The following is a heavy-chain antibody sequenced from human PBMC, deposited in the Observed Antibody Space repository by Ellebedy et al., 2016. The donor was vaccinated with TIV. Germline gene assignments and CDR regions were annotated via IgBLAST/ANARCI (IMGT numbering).Heavy chain of an antibody. J-gene: IGHJ5*02. CDR3: ARDSGDIQWLVP. CDR2: INAGNGNT. Sequence: ASVKVSCXASGYTFTSYAMHWVRQAPGQRLEWMGWINAGNGNTKYSQKFQGRVTITRDTSASTAYMELSSLRSEDTAVYYCARDSGDIQWLVPWGQGTLVTVSS. D-gene: IGHD6-19*01. CDR1: GYTFTSYA. V-gene: IGHV1-3*01.